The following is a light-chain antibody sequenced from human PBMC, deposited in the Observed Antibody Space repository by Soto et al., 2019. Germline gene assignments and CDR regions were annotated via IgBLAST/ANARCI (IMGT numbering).Light chain of an antibody. CDR2: GAS. CDR1: QSVXSN. CDR3: QQYKNGTWT. Sequence: IVMTQSPATLSVSPGERATLSCRASQSVXSNLAWYQQKPGQAPRILXDGASTMATGIPARLSGSGSGTEFTLTISSLQSEDFAVYYCQQYKNGTWTFGQGTKVDIK. V-gene: IGKV3-15*01. J-gene: IGKJ1*01.